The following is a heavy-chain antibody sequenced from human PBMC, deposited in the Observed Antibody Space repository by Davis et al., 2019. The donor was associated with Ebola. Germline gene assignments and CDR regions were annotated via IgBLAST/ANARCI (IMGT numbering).Heavy chain of an antibody. CDR2: INPSGGST. Sequence: ASVKVSCKASGYTFTSYYMHWVRQAPGQGLEWMGIINPSGGSTSYAQKFQGRVTMTRDTSTSTVYMELSSLRSEDTAVYYCARAARHIAAAGTLDYWGQGTLVTVSS. CDR3: ARAARHIAAAGTLDY. D-gene: IGHD6-13*01. J-gene: IGHJ4*02. CDR1: GYTFTSYY. V-gene: IGHV1-46*03.